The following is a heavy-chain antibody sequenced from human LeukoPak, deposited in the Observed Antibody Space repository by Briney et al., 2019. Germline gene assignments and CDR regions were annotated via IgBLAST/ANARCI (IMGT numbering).Heavy chain of an antibody. CDR1: GFTFSSYA. J-gene: IGHJ4*02. CDR3: AKNKGPYDY. D-gene: IGHD1/OR15-1a*01. V-gene: IGHV3-23*01. CDR2: ISGSGDST. Sequence: HSGGSLRLSCAASGFTFSSYAMTWVRQAPGKGPEWVSSISGSGDSTFYADSVKGRFTISRDNLKNTVSLQMNSLRAEDTATYYWAKNKGPYDYWGQGTLVTVSS.